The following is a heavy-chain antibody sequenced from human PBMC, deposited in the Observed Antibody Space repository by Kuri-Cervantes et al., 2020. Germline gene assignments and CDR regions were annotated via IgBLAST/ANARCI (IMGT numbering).Heavy chain of an antibody. D-gene: IGHD2-15*01. CDR1: GYTFTSYY. J-gene: IGHJ6*02. CDR3: ARPTAGSRYCSGGSCRRYYYYYYGMDV. Sequence: SVKVSCKASGYTFTSYYMHWVRQAPGQGLEWMGGIIPIFGTANYAQKFQGRVTITADESTSTAYMELSSLRSEDTAVYYCARPTAGSRYCSGGSCRRYYYYYYGMDVWGQGTTVTVSS. CDR2: IIPIFGTA. V-gene: IGHV1-69*13.